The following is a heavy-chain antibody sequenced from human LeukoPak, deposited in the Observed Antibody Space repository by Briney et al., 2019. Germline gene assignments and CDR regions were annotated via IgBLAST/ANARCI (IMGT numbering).Heavy chain of an antibody. V-gene: IGHV1-2*02. CDR2: INPKRGVT. CDR1: GYTFCGYY. J-gene: IGHJ4*02. CDR3: ARDIVPEGIAGATFDY. Sequence: GASVKVSCKASGYTFCGYYMHWVRQAPGQGLEWMGWINPKRGVTKSAQSFQGRVTMTGDTSISTAYMELSSLRSDDTAVYYCARDIVPEGIAGATFDYWGQGTLVTVSS. D-gene: IGHD1-26*01.